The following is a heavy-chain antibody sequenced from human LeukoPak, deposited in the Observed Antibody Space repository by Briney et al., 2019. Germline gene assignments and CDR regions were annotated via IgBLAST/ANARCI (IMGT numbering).Heavy chain of an antibody. CDR3: AKDALSITVVTGGAFDY. J-gene: IGHJ4*02. CDR2: ISWDGGST. CDR1: GLTLIDYT. V-gene: IGHV3-43*01. D-gene: IGHD4-23*01. Sequence: QTGGSWNPSCPASGLTLIDYTMTWFRQAPGKGLGGFPLISWDGGSTYYADSVKGRFTISRDNSKNSLYLQMNSLRTEDTALYYCAKDALSITVVTGGAFDYWGQGTLVTVSS.